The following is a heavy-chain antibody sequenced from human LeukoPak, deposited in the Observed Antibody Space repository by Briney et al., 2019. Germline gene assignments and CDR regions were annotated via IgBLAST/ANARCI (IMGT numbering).Heavy chain of an antibody. V-gene: IGHV3-9*01. CDR3: AKGPMIRGPFDY. CDR2: ISWNSGSI. Sequence: PGGSLRLSCAASGFTFDDYAMHWVRQAPGKGLEWVSGISWNSGSIGYADSVKGRFTISRDNAKNSLYLQMNCLRAEDTALYYCAKGPMIRGPFDYWGQGTLVTVSS. D-gene: IGHD3-22*01. CDR1: GFTFDDYA. J-gene: IGHJ4*02.